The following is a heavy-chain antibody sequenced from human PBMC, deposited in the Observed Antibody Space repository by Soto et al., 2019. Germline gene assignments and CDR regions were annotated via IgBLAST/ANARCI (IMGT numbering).Heavy chain of an antibody. CDR3: ARDGLGDGYNGVGAFDI. J-gene: IGHJ3*02. Sequence: QVQLVESGGGVVQPGRSLRLSCAASGFTFSSYGMHWVRQAPGKGLEWVAVIWYDGSNKYYADSVKGRFTISRDNSKNTLYLQMNSLRAEDTAVYYCARDGLGDGYNGVGAFDIWGQGTMVTVSS. CDR1: GFTFSSYG. V-gene: IGHV3-33*01. D-gene: IGHD3-16*01. CDR2: IWYDGSNK.